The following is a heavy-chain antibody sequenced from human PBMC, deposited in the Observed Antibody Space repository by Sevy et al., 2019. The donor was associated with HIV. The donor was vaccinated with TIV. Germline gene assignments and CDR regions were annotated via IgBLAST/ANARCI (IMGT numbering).Heavy chain of an antibody. J-gene: IGHJ3*01. V-gene: IGHV3-23*01. CDR2: ISNSGSDT. CDR3: AKDRITVIGDAFDL. CDR1: GFTFSSYA. D-gene: IGHD4-17*01. Sequence: GGSLRLSCAASGFTFSSYAMHWVPQAPGKGLEWVSAISNSGSDTKYAGSVKGRFTISRDNSKNTLYVQMNSLSAEDTAVYYCAKDRITVIGDAFDLWGQGTMVTVS.